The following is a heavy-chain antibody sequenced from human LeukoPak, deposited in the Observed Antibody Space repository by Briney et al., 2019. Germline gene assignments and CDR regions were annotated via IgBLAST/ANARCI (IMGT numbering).Heavy chain of an antibody. Sequence: SETLSLTCSVSGGSITSSNYYWGWIRQPPGKGLEWIANVYYNGNTYYSPSLKSRITISVDVSKNQFSLKVTSVTAADTAVYYCARGTAAAGTTLDYWGQGTLVTVSS. D-gene: IGHD6-13*01. V-gene: IGHV4-39*07. CDR1: GGSITSSNYY. CDR3: ARGTAAAGTTLDY. J-gene: IGHJ4*02. CDR2: VYYNGNT.